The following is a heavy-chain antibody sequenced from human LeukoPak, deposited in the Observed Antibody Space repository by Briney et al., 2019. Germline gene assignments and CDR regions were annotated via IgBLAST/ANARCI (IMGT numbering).Heavy chain of an antibody. CDR2: IYYSGST. CDR3: ARIYGSGMAARFDP. J-gene: IGHJ5*02. V-gene: IGHV4-39*01. D-gene: IGHD3-10*01. Sequence: SETLSLTCTVSGGPVSSSCFYWGGLGHPPGKGLEGFGSIYYSGSTYYNPSLKTRVTISVDTSKNQFSLKLSSVTAADTAVYYCARIYGSGMAARFDPWGQGTLVTVSS. CDR1: GGPVSSSCFY.